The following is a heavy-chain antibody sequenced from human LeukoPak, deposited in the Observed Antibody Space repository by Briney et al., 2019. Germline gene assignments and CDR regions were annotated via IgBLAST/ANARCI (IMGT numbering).Heavy chain of an antibody. V-gene: IGHV5-51*01. J-gene: IGHJ3*02. CDR3: MRQLWAGGLVERGLGAFDM. D-gene: IGHD5-24*01. Sequence: GESLKISCKGSGYSFSNHWIAWVRQMPGKGLEWMGIIYPGDSDTRYSPSFQGQVTISSDNSITTAYLQWSSLKASDSAMYYCMRQLWAGGLVERGLGAFDMWGQGTMVTVSS. CDR2: IYPGDSDT. CDR1: GYSFSNHW.